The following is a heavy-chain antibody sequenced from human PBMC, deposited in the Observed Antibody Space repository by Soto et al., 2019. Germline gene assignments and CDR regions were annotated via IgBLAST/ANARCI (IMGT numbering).Heavy chain of an antibody. D-gene: IGHD3-3*01. V-gene: IGHV1-69*13. CDR3: ARVGYDFWSGYYFEYYYYGMDV. J-gene: IGHJ6*02. Sequence: AASVKVSCKASGGTFSSYAISWVRQAPGQGLEWMGGIIPIFGTANYAQKFQGRVTITADESTSTAYMELSSLRSEDTAVYYCARVGYDFWSGYYFEYYYYGMDVWGQGTTVTVSS. CDR2: IIPIFGTA. CDR1: GGTFSSYA.